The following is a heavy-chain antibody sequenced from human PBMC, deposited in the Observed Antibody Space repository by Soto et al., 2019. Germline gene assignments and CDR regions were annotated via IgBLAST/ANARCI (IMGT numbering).Heavy chain of an antibody. CDR1: GFTFSSYA. CDR2: ISGSGGRT. V-gene: IGHV3-23*01. CDR3: AKYAICSSTSGLVDY. D-gene: IGHD2-2*01. J-gene: IGHJ4*02. Sequence: EVQLLESGGGLVQPGGSLRLSCAASGFTFSSYAMSWVRQAPGKGLEWVSTISGSGGRTYYADSVKGRFTISRDNSKNTLYVQMNSLRAEDTALYYCAKYAICSSTSGLVDYWGQGTLVTVSS.